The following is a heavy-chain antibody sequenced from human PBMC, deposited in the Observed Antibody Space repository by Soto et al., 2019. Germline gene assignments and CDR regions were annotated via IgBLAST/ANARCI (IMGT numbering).Heavy chain of an antibody. Sequence: GSLRLSCAASGFTVSSNYMSWVRQAPGKGLEWVSVIYSGGSTYYADSVKGRFTISRHNSKNTLYLQMNSLRAEDTAVYYCARGNYDILTGYYEPHYFDYWGQGTLVTVSS. CDR2: IYSGGST. CDR3: ARGNYDILTGYYEPHYFDY. D-gene: IGHD3-9*01. V-gene: IGHV3-53*04. J-gene: IGHJ4*02. CDR1: GFTVSSNY.